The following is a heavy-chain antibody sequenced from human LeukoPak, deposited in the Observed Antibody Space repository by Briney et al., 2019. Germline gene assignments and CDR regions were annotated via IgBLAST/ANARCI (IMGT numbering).Heavy chain of an antibody. V-gene: IGHV3-23*01. CDR1: GFTFSSYA. Sequence: PEGSLRLSCAASGFTFSSYAMSWVRQAPGKGLEWVSAISGSGGSTYYADSVKGRFTISRDNSKNTLYLQMNSLRAEDTAVYYCAKDEVIVVVPAAMWYWGQGTLVTVSS. CDR3: AKDEVIVVVPAAMWY. CDR2: ISGSGGST. D-gene: IGHD2-2*01. J-gene: IGHJ4*02.